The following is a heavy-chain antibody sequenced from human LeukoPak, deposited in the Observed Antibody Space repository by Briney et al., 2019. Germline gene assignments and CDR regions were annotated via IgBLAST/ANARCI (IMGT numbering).Heavy chain of an antibody. CDR2: IIPFFGMT. CDR1: GGAFGRNV. Sequence: GASVKVSCKASGGAFGRNVVSWVRQAPGQGLEWMGGIIPFFGMTNFERRFQGRITVSVDEVTSAVYMELSSLRPEDTAIYYCARGMVTDLGDYSWFGPRGQGIPGTGSS. D-gene: IGHD2-21*02. J-gene: IGHJ5*01. V-gene: IGHV1-69*13. CDR3: ARGMVTDLGDYSWFGP.